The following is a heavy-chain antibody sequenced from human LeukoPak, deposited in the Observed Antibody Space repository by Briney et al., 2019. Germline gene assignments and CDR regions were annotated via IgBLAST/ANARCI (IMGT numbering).Heavy chain of an antibody. CDR3: AREGIISPFDY. Sequence: SETLSLTCTVSGGSISSGGYYWSWIRQHPGKGLEWIGYIYYSGSTYYNPSLKSRVTISVDTSKNQFSLKLSSVTAADTAVYYCAREGIISPFDYWGQGTLVTASS. J-gene: IGHJ4*02. D-gene: IGHD3-10*01. CDR1: GGSISSGGYY. CDR2: IYYSGST. V-gene: IGHV4-31*03.